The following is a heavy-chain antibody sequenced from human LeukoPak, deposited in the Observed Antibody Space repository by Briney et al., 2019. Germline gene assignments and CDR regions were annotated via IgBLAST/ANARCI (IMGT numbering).Heavy chain of an antibody. D-gene: IGHD3-10*01. V-gene: IGHV3-23*01. CDR2: ISGSGGST. J-gene: IGHJ4*02. Sequence: PGGSLRLSCAASGFTFSSYAMSWVRQAPGKGLEWVSAISGSGGSTYYADSVKGRFTISRDNSKNTLYLEMNSLRAEDTAVYYCAKEHYYGSGAPSEGGEYWGQGTLVTVSS. CDR3: AKEHYYGSGAPSEGGEY. CDR1: GFTFSSYA.